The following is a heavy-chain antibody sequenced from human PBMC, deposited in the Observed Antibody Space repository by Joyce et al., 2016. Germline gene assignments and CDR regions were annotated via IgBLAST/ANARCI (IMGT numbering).Heavy chain of an antibody. V-gene: IGHV4-39*01. CDR2: FASSGTS. CDR3: ASLYCTASSCYWSDQFYVDD. D-gene: IGHD1-1*01. J-gene: IGHJ6*03. Sequence: QLEESGPHLVKPSETLSLTCTVSSGSLSWSSYSWGWIRQPPGKGMEWIGSFASSGTSSYNPSLKSRLTISADSSKNQFFLSLASVTAADTAVYYCASLYCTASSCYWSDQFYVDDWGKGTMVIVSS. CDR1: SGSLSWSSYS.